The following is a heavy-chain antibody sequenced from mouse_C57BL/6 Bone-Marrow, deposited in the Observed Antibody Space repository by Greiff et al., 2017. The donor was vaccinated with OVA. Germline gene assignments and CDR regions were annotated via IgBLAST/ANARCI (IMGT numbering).Heavy chain of an antibody. CDR1: GYTFTSYW. Sequence: QVQLQQPGAELVKPGASVKMSCKASGYTFTSYWITWVKQRPGQGLEWIGDIYPGSGSTNYNEKFKSKATLTVDTSSSTAYMQLSSLTYEDSEVYACDVYGSSQYYFDYWGQGTTLTVSS. CDR3: DVYGSSQYYFDY. CDR2: IYPGSGST. J-gene: IGHJ2*01. V-gene: IGHV1-55*01. D-gene: IGHD1-1*01.